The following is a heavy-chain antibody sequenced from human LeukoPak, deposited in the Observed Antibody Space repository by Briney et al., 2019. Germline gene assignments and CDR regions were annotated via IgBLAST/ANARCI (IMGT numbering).Heavy chain of an antibody. J-gene: IGHJ3*02. CDR2: IYYSGSI. D-gene: IGHD3-10*01. V-gene: IGHV4-59*01. Sequence: PSETLSLTCTVSGGSISSYYWSWIRQPPGKGLEWIGYIYYSGSINYNPSLKSRVTISVDTSKNQFSLKLSSVSGADTVVYFSARDPGDAFDIWGQGTMVTVSS. CDR3: ARDPGDAFDI. CDR1: GGSISSYY.